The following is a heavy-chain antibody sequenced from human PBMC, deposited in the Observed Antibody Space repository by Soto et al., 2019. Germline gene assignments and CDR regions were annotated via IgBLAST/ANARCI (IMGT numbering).Heavy chain of an antibody. Sequence: WETLSLTCTVSGGSISSYYWSWIRQPPGKGLEWIGYIYYSGSTNYNPSLKSRVTISVDTSKNQFSLKLSFVTAADTAVYYCARTTIFGHYYYYYGMDVWGQGTTVTVSS. V-gene: IGHV4-59*01. J-gene: IGHJ6*02. CDR1: GGSISSYY. CDR3: ARTTIFGHYYYYYGMDV. D-gene: IGHD3-3*01. CDR2: IYYSGST.